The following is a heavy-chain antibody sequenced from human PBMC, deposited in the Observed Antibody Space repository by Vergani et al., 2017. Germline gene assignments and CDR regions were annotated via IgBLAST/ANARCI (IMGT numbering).Heavy chain of an antibody. CDR3: ARAADIVVVVTTPGHGMDV. Sequence: QVQLVESGGNVVQSGTSLRLSCAASGFSFGSYGMHWVRQSPGKGLEWVAVISNDGGNKYYADSVKGRFTIYKDNAKNSLYLQMNSLRAEDTAVYYCARAADIVVVVTTPGHGMDVWGQGTTVTVSS. V-gene: IGHV3-30*03. J-gene: IGHJ6*02. D-gene: IGHD2-15*01. CDR1: GFSFGSYG. CDR2: ISNDGGNK.